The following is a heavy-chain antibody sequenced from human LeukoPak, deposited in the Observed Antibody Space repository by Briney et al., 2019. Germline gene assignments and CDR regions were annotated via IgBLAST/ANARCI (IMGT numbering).Heavy chain of an antibody. J-gene: IGHJ4*02. CDR3: ARAPTVLVGYCSSSSCQADY. D-gene: IGHD2-2*01. CDR1: GFTFRSYS. V-gene: IGHV3-21*01. Sequence: GGSLRLSCAASGFTFRSYSMNWVRQAPGKGLEWVSAIDPSSTYIYYADSVKGRFTISRDNAENSLYLQMNSLRVEDTAVYYCARAPTVLVGYCSSSSCQADYWGQGTLVTVSS. CDR2: IDPSSTYI.